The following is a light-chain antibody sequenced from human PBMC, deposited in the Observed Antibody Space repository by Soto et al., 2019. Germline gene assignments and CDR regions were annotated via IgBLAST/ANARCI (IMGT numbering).Light chain of an antibody. CDR1: HTISSSY. V-gene: IGKV3-20*01. J-gene: IGKJ1*01. CDR2: GIS. Sequence: EIVLTQSPGTLSLSPGERATLSCRASHTISSSYLAWYQQKPGQAPRLLMYGISRRATGIPDRFSGSGSGTDFTLPITRLEPEDFSVYYCQQYVTSSPRTFGQVTKVEIK. CDR3: QQYVTSSPRT.